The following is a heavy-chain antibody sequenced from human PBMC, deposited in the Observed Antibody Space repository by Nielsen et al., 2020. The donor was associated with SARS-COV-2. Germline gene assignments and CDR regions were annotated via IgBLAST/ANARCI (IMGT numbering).Heavy chain of an antibody. CDR1: GFTFSDYY. D-gene: IGHD1-26*01. V-gene: IGHV3-11*01. CDR3: AKRWELAY. J-gene: IGHJ4*02. Sequence: GESLKISCTVSGFTFSDYYMSWIRQTPGKGLEWVAYISGPGSIVNYADSVKGRFTLSRDNAKNSLYLQMNSLRAEDTAVYYCAKRWELAYWGQGTLVTVSS. CDR2: ISGPGSIV.